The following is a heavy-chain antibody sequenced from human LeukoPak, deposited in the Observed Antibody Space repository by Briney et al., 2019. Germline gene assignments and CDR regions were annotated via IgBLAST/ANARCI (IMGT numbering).Heavy chain of an antibody. CDR2: IKEDGSET. V-gene: IGHV3-7*01. CDR3: ARDSFETDIDY. Sequence: GGSLRLXCAVSGFTFSTYWMSWVRQAPGKGLEWVANIKEDGSETYYVDSLKGRFTISRDNVKNSLYLQINSLRADDSAVYYCARDSFETDIDYWGQGTLVTVSS. D-gene: IGHD1-14*01. J-gene: IGHJ4*02. CDR1: GFTFSTYW.